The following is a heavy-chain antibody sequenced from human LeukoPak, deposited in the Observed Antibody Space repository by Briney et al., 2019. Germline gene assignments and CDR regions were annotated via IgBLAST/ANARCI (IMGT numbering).Heavy chain of an antibody. D-gene: IGHD3-10*01. CDR2: IRYDGSNK. Sequence: GGSLRLSCAASGFTFSSYGLHWVRQAPGKGLEWVAFIRYDGSNKYYADSVKGRFTISRDNSKNTLFLQMNSLRADDTAVYYCVKDLPEYYGSGSYGFDYWGQGTLVTVSS. J-gene: IGHJ4*02. V-gene: IGHV3-30*02. CDR3: VKDLPEYYGSGSYGFDY. CDR1: GFTFSSYG.